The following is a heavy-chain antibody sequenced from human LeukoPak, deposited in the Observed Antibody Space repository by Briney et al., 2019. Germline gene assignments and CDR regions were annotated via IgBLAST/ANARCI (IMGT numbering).Heavy chain of an antibody. J-gene: IGHJ3*01. CDR2: INPNSATT. Sequence: GASVKVSCKTSGYTFTDYDVHWVRQAPAQGLEWMGWINPNSATTNYAQRLQGRVTFTRDTSLSIAYMELSSLTSEDAAVYFCARGDFGETNTAFDVWGQGTLVALSS. V-gene: IGHV1-8*03. D-gene: IGHD4-17*01. CDR3: ARGDFGETNTAFDV. CDR1: GYTFTDYD.